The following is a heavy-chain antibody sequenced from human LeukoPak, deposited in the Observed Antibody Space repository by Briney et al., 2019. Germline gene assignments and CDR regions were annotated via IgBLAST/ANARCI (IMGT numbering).Heavy chain of an antibody. D-gene: IGHD5-12*01. J-gene: IGHJ4*02. V-gene: IGHV3-48*01. CDR2: ISSSSSTI. CDR1: GFTFSSYS. CDR3: ARPGGYSDYDYNY. Sequence: TGGSLRLSCAASGFTFSSYSMNWVRQAPGKGLEWVSYISSSSSTIYYADSVKGRFTISRDNAKSSLYLQMNSLRAEDTAVYYCARPGGYSDYDYNYWGQGTLVTVSS.